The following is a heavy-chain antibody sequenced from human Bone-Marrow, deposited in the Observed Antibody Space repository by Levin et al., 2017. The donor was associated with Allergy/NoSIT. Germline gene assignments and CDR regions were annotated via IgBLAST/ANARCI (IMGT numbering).Heavy chain of an antibody. V-gene: IGHV4-59*01. CDR1: GGSISSYY. CDR3: ARDFSGWEPPDY. J-gene: IGHJ4*02. D-gene: IGHD6-19*01. Sequence: SETLSLTCTVSGGSISSYYWSWIRQPPGKGLEWIGYIYYSGSTNYNPSLKSRVTISVDTSKNQFSLKLSSVTAADTAVYYCARDFSGWEPPDYWGQGTLVTVSS. CDR2: IYYSGST.